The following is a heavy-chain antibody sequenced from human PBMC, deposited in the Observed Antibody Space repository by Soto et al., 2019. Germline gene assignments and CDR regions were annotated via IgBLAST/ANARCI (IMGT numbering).Heavy chain of an antibody. CDR2: IHPGDADI. V-gene: IGHV5-51*01. J-gene: IGHJ6*04. Sequence: EVQLVQSGAEVKKSGESPKISCQTSGYIFTNYWIAWVRQVPGEGPEWMGIIHPGDADIRYSPSVQGQVTISADESIGTAYLQWGSLKAADTAIYYCTRRARGTFAGRLVHFYGMDVWGKGKTVTVSS. D-gene: IGHD6-6*01. CDR3: TRRARGTFAGRLVHFYGMDV. CDR1: GYIFTNYW.